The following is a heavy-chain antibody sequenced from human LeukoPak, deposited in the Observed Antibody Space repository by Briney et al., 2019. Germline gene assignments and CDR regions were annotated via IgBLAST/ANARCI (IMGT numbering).Heavy chain of an antibody. CDR3: ARDLTMVRGEYLR. CDR2: IYSGGST. V-gene: IGHV3-53*01. Sequence: GGSLRLSCAASGFTVSSNYMSWVRQAPGKGLEWVSVIYSGGSTYYADSVKGRFTISRDNSKSTLYIQMNSLRAEDTAVYYCARDLTMVRGEYLRWGQGTLVTVSS. D-gene: IGHD3-10*01. CDR1: GFTVSSNY. J-gene: IGHJ4*02.